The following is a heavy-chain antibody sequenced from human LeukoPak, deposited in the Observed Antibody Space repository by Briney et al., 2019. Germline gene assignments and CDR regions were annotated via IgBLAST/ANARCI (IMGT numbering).Heavy chain of an antibody. J-gene: IGHJ4*02. CDR1: GFTFSSYS. D-gene: IGHD4-17*01. CDR2: ISSSRSYI. Sequence: PGGSLRLSCAASGFTFSSYSMNWVRQAPGKGLEWVSSISSSRSYIYYADSVKGRFTISRDNAKNSLYLQMNSLRGEDTAVYYCARDSPGTTAFEYWGEGTLVTVSS. V-gene: IGHV3-21*01. CDR3: ARDSPGTTAFEY.